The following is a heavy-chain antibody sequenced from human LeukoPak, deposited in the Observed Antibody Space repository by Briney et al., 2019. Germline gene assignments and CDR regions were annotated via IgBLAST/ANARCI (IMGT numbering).Heavy chain of an antibody. D-gene: IGHD5-12*01. Sequence: SVTVSCKASGGTFSSYAISWVRQAPGQGLEWMGGIITFFGTANYAQKFQGRVTFTADESTSTAYMELSSLRSEDTAVYYCARGAVGGYSGYDPDREGYYFDYWGQGTLVTVSS. J-gene: IGHJ4*02. CDR1: GGTFSSYA. CDR2: IITFFGTA. V-gene: IGHV1-69*13. CDR3: ARGAVGGYSGYDPDREGYYFDY.